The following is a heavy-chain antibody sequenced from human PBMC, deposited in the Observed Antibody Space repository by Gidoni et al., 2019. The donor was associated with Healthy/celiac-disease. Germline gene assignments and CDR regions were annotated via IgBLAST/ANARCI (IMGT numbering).Heavy chain of an antibody. CDR1: GFTFSSYD. D-gene: IGHD2-15*01. Sequence: EVQLVESGGGLVQPGGSLRLSCAASGFTFSSYDMHWVRQATGKGLEWVSAIGTAGDTYYPGSVKGRFTISRENAKNSLYLQMNSLRAGDTAVYYCAGSEGGYCSGGSCYPFDYWGQGTLVTVSS. CDR2: IGTAGDT. J-gene: IGHJ4*02. V-gene: IGHV3-13*04. CDR3: AGSEGGYCSGGSCYPFDY.